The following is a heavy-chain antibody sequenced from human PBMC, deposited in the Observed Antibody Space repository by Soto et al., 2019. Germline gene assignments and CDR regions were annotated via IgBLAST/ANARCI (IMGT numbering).Heavy chain of an antibody. V-gene: IGHV1-69*06. CDR2: IIPKFAKA. J-gene: IGHJ6*02. CDR1: GGTFSGYA. D-gene: IGHD3-10*01. CDR3: ATIGSGSYFGPRYSYYGMDV. Sequence: ASVKVSCKASGGTFSGYAVTWVRQAPGQGLEWMGGIIPKFAKANYAQKFQDRVTLTADKSTSTAYMELTGLRSEDTAVYYCATIGSGSYFGPRYSYYGMDVWGQGTTVTVSS.